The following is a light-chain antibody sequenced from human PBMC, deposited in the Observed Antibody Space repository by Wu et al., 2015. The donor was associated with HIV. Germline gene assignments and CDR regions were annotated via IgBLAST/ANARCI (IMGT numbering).Light chain of an antibody. Sequence: EIVLTQSPGILPLSPGERATLSCRASQSVTANYVAWYQQKPGQAPRLLISQTSSRATGIPDRFSGSGSGTDFTLTINRLEPDDFAVYYCQQYSRSPRTFGQGTRLEIK. V-gene: IGKV3-20*01. CDR2: QTS. CDR1: QSVTANY. CDR3: QQYSRSPRT. J-gene: IGKJ2*01.